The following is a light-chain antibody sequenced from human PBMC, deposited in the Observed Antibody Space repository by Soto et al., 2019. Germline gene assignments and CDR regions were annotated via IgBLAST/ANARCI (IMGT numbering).Light chain of an antibody. Sequence: DIQLTQSPSFLSASVGDRVTVTCRSSQDISSYLAWYQQKPGKAPKVLIYGASTLQSGVPPRFGGSGSGTAFTLTISSLQPEYFATYFCQQVDSDPITFGGGTKVEIK. J-gene: IGKJ4*01. CDR3: QQVDSDPIT. CDR1: QDISSY. CDR2: GAS. V-gene: IGKV1-9*01.